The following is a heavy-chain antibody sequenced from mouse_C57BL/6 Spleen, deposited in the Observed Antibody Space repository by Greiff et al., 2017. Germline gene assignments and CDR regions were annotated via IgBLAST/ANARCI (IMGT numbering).Heavy chain of an antibody. Sequence: VQLQESGAELARPGASVKLSCTASGYTFTSYGISWVKQRTGQGLEWIGEIYPRSGNTYYPEKFKGKATLTADKSSSTAYMELRSLTSEDAAVYFCAREGWLLRDYALDYWGQGTSVTVSS. CDR1: GYTFTSYG. J-gene: IGHJ4*01. D-gene: IGHD2-3*01. CDR3: AREGWLLRDYALDY. CDR2: IYPRSGNT. V-gene: IGHV1-81*01.